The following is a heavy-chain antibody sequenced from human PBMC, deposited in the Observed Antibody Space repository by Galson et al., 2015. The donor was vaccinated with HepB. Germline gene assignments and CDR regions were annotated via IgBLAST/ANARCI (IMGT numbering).Heavy chain of an antibody. D-gene: IGHD2-2*01. CDR2: IWYDGSNK. Sequence: SLRLSCAASGFTFSSYGMHWVRQAPGKGLEWVAVIWYDGSNKYYADSVKGRFTISRDNSKNTLYLQMNSLRAEDTAVYYCARDEGCTSCPRIGYYYYMDVWGKGTTVTVSS. CDR3: ARDEGCTSCPRIGYYYYMDV. V-gene: IGHV3-33*01. J-gene: IGHJ6*03. CDR1: GFTFSSYG.